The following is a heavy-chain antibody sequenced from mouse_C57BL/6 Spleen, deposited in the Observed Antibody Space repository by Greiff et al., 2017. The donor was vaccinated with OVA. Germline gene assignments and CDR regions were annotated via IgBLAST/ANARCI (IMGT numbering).Heavy chain of an antibody. V-gene: IGHV6-3*01. Sequence: EVKLEESGGGLVQPGGSMKLSCVASGFTFSNYWMNWVRQSPEKGLEWVAQIRLKSDNYATHYAESVKGRFTISRDDSKSSFYLQMNNLRAEDTGIYYCTGVEGYYWGQGTTLTVSS. J-gene: IGHJ2*01. CDR1: GFTFSNYW. CDR3: TGVEGYY. CDR2: IRLKSDNYAT.